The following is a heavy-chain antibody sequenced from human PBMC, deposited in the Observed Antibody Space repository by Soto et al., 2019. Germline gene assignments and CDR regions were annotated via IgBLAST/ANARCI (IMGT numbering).Heavy chain of an antibody. D-gene: IGHD3-22*01. CDR2: INHSGST. J-gene: IGHJ4*02. V-gene: IGHV4-34*01. CDR3: ARGVPMIVEARRDAPDKYYFDS. Sequence: SETLSLTCAVYGGSFSGYYWSWIRQPPGKGLEWIGEINHSGSTNSNPSLKSRVTISVDTSKNQFSLKLSSVTAADRAVYHCARGVPMIVEARRDAPDKYYFDSWGQGTQVTVSS. CDR1: GGSFSGYY.